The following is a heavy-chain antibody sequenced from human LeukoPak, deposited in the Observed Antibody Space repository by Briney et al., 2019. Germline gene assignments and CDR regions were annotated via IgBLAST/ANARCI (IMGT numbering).Heavy chain of an antibody. CDR2: IIPIFGTA. CDR1: GYTFTSYA. D-gene: IGHD3-16*01. V-gene: IGHV1-69*05. Sequence: ASVKVSCKASGYTFTSYAISWVRQAPGQGLEWMGGIIPIFGTANYAQKFQGRVTITTDESTSTAYMELSSLRSEDTAVYYCARAGRFGYYYYYMDVWGKGTTVTVSS. J-gene: IGHJ6*03. CDR3: ARAGRFGYYYYYMDV.